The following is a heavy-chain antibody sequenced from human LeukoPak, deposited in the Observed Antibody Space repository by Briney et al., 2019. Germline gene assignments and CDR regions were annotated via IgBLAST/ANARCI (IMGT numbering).Heavy chain of an antibody. J-gene: IGHJ5*01. CDR2: ISGNTGAT. Sequence: AGGSLRLSCAASGFTFKNFVMTWVRQAPGQGLDWVSAISGNTGATYYADSVKGRFTISRDNSKNTLYLQMNSLRAEDTAVYYCARKWWXNWFDSWGQGALVTVSS. D-gene: IGHD2-15*01. V-gene: IGHV3-23*01. CDR1: GFTFKNFV. CDR3: ARKWWXNWFDS.